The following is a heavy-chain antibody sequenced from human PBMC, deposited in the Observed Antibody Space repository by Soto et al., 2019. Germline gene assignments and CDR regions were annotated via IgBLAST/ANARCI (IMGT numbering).Heavy chain of an antibody. V-gene: IGHV1-2*02. CDR3: ARITMVRGALLAFAY. CDR2: INPNSGGT. D-gene: IGHD3-10*01. Sequence: ASVKVSCKASGYTFTGYYMHWVRQAPGQGLERMGWINPNSGGTNYAQKFQGRVTMTRDTSISTAYMELSRLRSDDTAVYYCARITMVRGALLAFAYWGQGTLVTVSS. J-gene: IGHJ4*02. CDR1: GYTFTGYY.